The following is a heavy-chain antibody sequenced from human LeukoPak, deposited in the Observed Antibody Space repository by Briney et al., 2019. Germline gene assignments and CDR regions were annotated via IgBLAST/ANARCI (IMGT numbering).Heavy chain of an antibody. CDR2: INHSGST. CDR3: ARPGDCSSTSCSGYMDV. Sequence: SETLSLTCAVYGGSFSGYYWSWIRQPQGKGLDWIGEINHSGSTNYNPSLKSRVTISVDTSKNQFSLKLSSVTAADTAVYYCARPGDCSSTSCSGYMDVWGKGTTVTVSS. CDR1: GGSFSGYY. V-gene: IGHV4-34*01. J-gene: IGHJ6*03. D-gene: IGHD2-2*01.